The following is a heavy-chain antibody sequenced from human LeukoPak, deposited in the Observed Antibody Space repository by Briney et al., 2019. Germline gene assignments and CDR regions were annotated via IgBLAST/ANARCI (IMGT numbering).Heavy chain of an antibody. V-gene: IGHV1-69*05. D-gene: IGHD3-10*01. J-gene: IGHJ3*02. CDR3: ARDSGRAHAFDI. CDR2: IIPIFGTA. Sequence: SVKVSCKASGGTFSSYAISWVRQAPGQGLEWMGGIIPIFGTANYAQKFQGRVTMTRNTSISTAYMYLSSLRAEDTAVYYCARDSGRAHAFDIWGQGTMVTVSS. CDR1: GGTFSSYA.